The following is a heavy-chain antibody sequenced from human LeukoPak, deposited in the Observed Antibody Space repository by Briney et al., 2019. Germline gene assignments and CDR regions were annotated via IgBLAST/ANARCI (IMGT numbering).Heavy chain of an antibody. D-gene: IGHD3-10*01. Sequence: GASVKVSCKVSGYTLTELSMHWVRQAPGKGLEWMGGFDPEDGETIYAQKFQGRVTMTEDTSTDTAYTELSSLRSEDTAVYYCATVPRDYGYYYMDVWGKGTTVTVSS. CDR3: ATVPRDYGYYYMDV. CDR2: FDPEDGET. J-gene: IGHJ6*03. CDR1: GYTLTELS. V-gene: IGHV1-24*01.